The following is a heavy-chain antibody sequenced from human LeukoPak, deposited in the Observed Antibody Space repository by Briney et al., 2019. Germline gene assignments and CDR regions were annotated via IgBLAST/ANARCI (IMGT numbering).Heavy chain of an antibody. CDR2: ISSSGSTI. CDR1: GFTFSSYE. CDR3: ARGDGRTGTRVY. D-gene: IGHD1-7*01. V-gene: IGHV3-48*03. Sequence: PGGSLRLSCAVSGFTFSSYEMNWVRQAPGKGLEWVSYISSSGSTIYYADSVKGRFTISRDNAKNSLYLHMNSLRAEDTAVYYCARGDGRTGTRVYWGQGTLVTVSS. J-gene: IGHJ4*02.